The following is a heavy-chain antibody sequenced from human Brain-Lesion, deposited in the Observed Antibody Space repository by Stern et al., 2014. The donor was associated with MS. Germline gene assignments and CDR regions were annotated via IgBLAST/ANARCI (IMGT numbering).Heavy chain of an antibody. J-gene: IGHJ4*02. CDR2: ISWNSGTI. Sequence: QLVQSGGDLEQPGRSLRLSCAAFGFTFDDYAMHWVRQAPGKGLEWVAGISWNSGTIGYADSVKGRFTTSRDNAYSSLYLQMNSLRPEDTALYYCARDITGSSAYFDYWGQGTLVTVSS. CDR1: GFTFDDYA. CDR3: ARDITGSSAYFDY. D-gene: IGHD1-14*01. V-gene: IGHV3-9*01.